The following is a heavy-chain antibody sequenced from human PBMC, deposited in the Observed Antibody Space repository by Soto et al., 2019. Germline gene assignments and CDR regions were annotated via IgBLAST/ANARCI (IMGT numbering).Heavy chain of an antibody. D-gene: IGHD3-10*01. CDR3: AREYYYGSCPWY. CDR2: IIAYNGNT. CDR1: GYTFTSYG. Sequence: QVQLVQSGAEVKKPVASVKVSCMASGYTFTSYGITWVRQAPGQGLEWMGWIIAYNGNTNSAQKLQGRVTMITDTSASPVYMERRSLRSDDTAVYYCAREYYYGSCPWYWGQVTLVTVSS. J-gene: IGHJ4*02. V-gene: IGHV1-18*01.